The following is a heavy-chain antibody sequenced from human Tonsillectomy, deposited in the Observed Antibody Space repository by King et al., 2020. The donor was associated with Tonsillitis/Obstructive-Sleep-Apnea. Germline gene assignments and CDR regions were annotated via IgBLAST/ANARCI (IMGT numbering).Heavy chain of an antibody. D-gene: IGHD6-13*01. CDR2: LSWNSGSV. CDR3: AKDMTASNAYSKGFDY. V-gene: IGHV3-9*01. J-gene: IGHJ4*02. CDR1: GFTFEDYA. Sequence: VQLVESGGGLVQPGRSLRLSCAASGFTFEDYAMHWVRQAPGKGLEWVSGLSWNSGSVGYPDSVKGRFTISRDNAKNSLYLQMNSLRAEDTALYYCAKDMTASNAYSKGFDYWGQRTLVTVSS.